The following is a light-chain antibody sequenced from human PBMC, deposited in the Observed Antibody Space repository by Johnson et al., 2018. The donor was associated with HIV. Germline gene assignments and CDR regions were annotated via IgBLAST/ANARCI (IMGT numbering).Light chain of an antibody. CDR2: KND. J-gene: IGLJ1*01. CDR1: SSNIGNNY. CDR3: GTWESSLSAYNYV. Sequence: QSVLTQPPSVSAAPGQKVTISCSGSSSNIGNNYVSWYQQLPGTAPKLLIYKNDKRHSGIPDRFSGSKSDTSATLAITGLQTGDEAEYYFGTWESSLSAYNYVFGIRTKVNVL. V-gene: IGLV1-51*02.